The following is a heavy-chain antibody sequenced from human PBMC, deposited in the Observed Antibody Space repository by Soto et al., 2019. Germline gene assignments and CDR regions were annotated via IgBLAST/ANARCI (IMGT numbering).Heavy chain of an antibody. CDR2: ISSSSSTI. CDR1: GFTFSSYS. J-gene: IGHJ5*02. D-gene: IGHD2-15*01. CDR3: ARDKSSCSGCSFYDAWFDP. Sequence: EVQLVESGGGLVQPGGSLRLSCAASGFTFSSYSMTWVRQAPGKGLEWVSYISSSSSTIYYADSVKGRFTISRDNAKNSTYLQMNSLRGEDTAVYYCARDKSSCSGCSFYDAWFDPWGQGTLVTVSS. V-gene: IGHV3-48*01.